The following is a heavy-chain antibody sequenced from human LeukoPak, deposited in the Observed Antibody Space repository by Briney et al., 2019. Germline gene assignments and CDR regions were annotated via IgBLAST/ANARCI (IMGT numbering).Heavy chain of an antibody. J-gene: IGHJ4*02. D-gene: IGHD3-22*01. CDR1: GFTFSIYA. V-gene: IGHV3-23*01. CDR3: AKGTIQYYYDSSPSIYYFDY. Sequence: GGSLRLSCAASGFTFSIYAMSWVRQAPGKGLEWVSAISGSGGSIYYADSVRGRFTISRDNAKNSLYLQMNSLRAEDTPVYYCAKGTIQYYYDSSPSIYYFDYWGQGTLVTVSS. CDR2: ISGSGGSI.